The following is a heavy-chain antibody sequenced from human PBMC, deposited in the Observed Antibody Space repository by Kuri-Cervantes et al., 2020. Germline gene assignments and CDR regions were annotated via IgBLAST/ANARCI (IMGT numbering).Heavy chain of an antibody. CDR3: ARDLFYSTVGHYFDY. D-gene: IGHD4-23*01. CDR1: GFTFSNYW. Sequence: GESLKISCAASGFTFSNYWMSWVRQAPGKGLEWVANIKKDGSQKSYVDSVKGRFTISRDNAKNSLYLQMNSLRAEDTAVYYCARDLFYSTVGHYFDYWGQGTLVTVSS. J-gene: IGHJ4*02. CDR2: IKKDGSQK. V-gene: IGHV3-7*03.